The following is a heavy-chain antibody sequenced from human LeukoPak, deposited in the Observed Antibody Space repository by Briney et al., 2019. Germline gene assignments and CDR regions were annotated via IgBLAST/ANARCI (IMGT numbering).Heavy chain of an antibody. CDR3: ARLSRIAAAGSYSYHSMDV. V-gene: IGHV4-59*08. J-gene: IGHJ6*03. CDR2: IYYSGST. CDR1: GGSISGFY. D-gene: IGHD6-13*01. Sequence: PSETLSLTCAVSGGSISGFYRSWIRQPPGKGLEWIGFIYYSGSTSYNPSLKSRLSISVDTSKNQFSLKLSSVTAADTAVYYCARLSRIAAAGSYSYHSMDVWGQGTTVTVSS.